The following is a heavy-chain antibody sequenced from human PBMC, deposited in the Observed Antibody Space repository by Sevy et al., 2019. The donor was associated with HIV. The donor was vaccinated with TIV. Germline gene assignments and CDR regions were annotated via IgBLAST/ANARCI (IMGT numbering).Heavy chain of an antibody. CDR3: ARDRSAVAGIFDS. J-gene: IGHJ4*02. CDR1: GFTFSAYT. CDR2: ISYAGSNK. V-gene: IGHV3-30-3*01. D-gene: IGHD6-19*01. Sequence: GGSLRLSCAASGFTFSAYTMHWVRQAPGKGLEWVSVISYAGSNKFYADSVKGRFIISRDDSKNRLYLQMNSLRPEDTAVYYCARDRSAVAGIFDSWGQGTLVTVSS.